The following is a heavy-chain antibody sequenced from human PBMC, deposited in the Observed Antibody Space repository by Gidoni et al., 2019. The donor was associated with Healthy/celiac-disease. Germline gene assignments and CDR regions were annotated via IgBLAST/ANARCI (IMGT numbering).Heavy chain of an antibody. CDR3: ARGLSGSQGAFDI. CDR2: IYSGGST. CDR1: GFTVSSNY. D-gene: IGHD1-26*01. Sequence: EVQLVESGGGLIQPGGSLRLSCAASGFTVSSNYMSWVRQAPGKGLEWVSVIYSGGSTYYADSVKGRFTISRDNSKNTLYLQMNSLRAEDTAVYYCARGLSGSQGAFDIWGQGTMVTVSS. J-gene: IGHJ3*02. V-gene: IGHV3-53*01.